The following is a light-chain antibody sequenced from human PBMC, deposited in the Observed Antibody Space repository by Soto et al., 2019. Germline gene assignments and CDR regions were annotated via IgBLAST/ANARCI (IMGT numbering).Light chain of an antibody. CDR1: QGISNY. CDR3: QKYNSAPWT. J-gene: IGKJ1*01. Sequence: DIQMTQSPSSLSASVGDRVTITCRASQGISNYLAWYQQKPGKVPKLLIYAASTLQSGVPSRFSGSGSGTDFKLTISSLQPEDVATYYCQKYNSAPWTFGQGTKVEIK. CDR2: AAS. V-gene: IGKV1-27*01.